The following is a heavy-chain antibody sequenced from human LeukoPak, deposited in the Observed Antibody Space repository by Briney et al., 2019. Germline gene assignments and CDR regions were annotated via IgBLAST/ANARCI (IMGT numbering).Heavy chain of an antibody. CDR3: ARRWLQLEDY. CDR1: GGTFSSYA. V-gene: IGHV1-69*13. J-gene: IGHJ4*02. Sequence: ASVTVSFKASGGTFSSYAISWVRQAPGQGLEWMGGIIPIFGTANYAQKFQGRVTITADESTSTAYMELSSLRSEDTAVYYCARRWLQLEDYWGQGTLVTVSS. CDR2: IIPIFGTA. D-gene: IGHD1-1*01.